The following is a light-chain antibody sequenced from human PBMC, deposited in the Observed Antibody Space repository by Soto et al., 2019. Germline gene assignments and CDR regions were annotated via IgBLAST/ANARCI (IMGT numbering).Light chain of an antibody. CDR1: QSISSY. CDR2: AAS. V-gene: IGKV1-39*01. CDR3: QQSYSTPPIT. J-gene: IGKJ5*01. Sequence: IQMTQSPSSLSASVGDRVTITCRAIQSISSYLNWYQQKPGKAPKLLIDAASSLQRGVPSRFSGSGSGTDFTLTISSLQPEDFATYYCQQSYSTPPITCGQGTRLEIK.